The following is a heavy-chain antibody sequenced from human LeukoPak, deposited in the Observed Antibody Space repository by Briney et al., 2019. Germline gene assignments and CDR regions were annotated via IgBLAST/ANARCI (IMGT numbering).Heavy chain of an antibody. Sequence: GGSLRLSCAASGFTFSSYSMNWVRQAPGKGLEWVSGISWDSGSIGYADSVKGRFTISRDNTKKSMHLQMNTLRADDTALYYCARVQANYLAPAASGIHYWGQGTLVTVSP. CDR3: ARVQANYLAPAASGIHY. CDR2: ISWDSGSI. J-gene: IGHJ4*02. CDR1: GFTFSSYS. D-gene: IGHD1-7*01. V-gene: IGHV3-9*01.